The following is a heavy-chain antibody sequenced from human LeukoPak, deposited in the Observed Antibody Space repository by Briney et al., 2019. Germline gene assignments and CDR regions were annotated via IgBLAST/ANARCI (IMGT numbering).Heavy chain of an antibody. CDR3: GGVDRIAAGGGGGGGNWYFDL. Sequence: SETLSLTXTVSGGSISSYYWSWIRQPAGKGLEWIGRIYTSGSTNHNPSLKSRVTMSVDTSKNQFSLKLSSVTAADTAGYYCGGVDRIAAGGGGGGGNWYFDLWGRGTLVTVSS. CDR1: GGSISSYY. V-gene: IGHV4-4*07. CDR2: IYTSGST. J-gene: IGHJ2*01. D-gene: IGHD6-25*01.